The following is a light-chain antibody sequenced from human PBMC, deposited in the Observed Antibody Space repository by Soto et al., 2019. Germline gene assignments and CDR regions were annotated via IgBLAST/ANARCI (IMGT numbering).Light chain of an antibody. Sequence: QSALTQPASVSGSPGQSITISCAGTMRDVGAYNLVSWYQQHPGRAPQLIIYEVRNRPSGISFRFSGSKSGNTASLTISGLQAEDEADYYCSSYGAGNIAVFGGGTKLTVL. J-gene: IGLJ2*01. CDR2: EVR. CDR1: MRDVGAYNL. CDR3: SSYGAGNIAV. V-gene: IGLV2-14*01.